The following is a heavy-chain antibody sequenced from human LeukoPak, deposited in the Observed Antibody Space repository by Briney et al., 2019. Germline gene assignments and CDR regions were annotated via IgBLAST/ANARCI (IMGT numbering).Heavy chain of an antibody. CDR2: ISGSVAGT. J-gene: IGHJ4*02. CDR1: GFTFGSFG. V-gene: IGHV3-23*01. Sequence: GGSLRLSCAASGFTFGSFGMSWVRQAPGKGLEWVAAISGSVAGTYYADSVEGRCTLSRDNSENTRCRQMNSLRTADPAVYVCAKGYYYDRSGYYCRFDYWGQGALVTVSS. D-gene: IGHD3-22*01. CDR3: AKGYYYDRSGYYCRFDY.